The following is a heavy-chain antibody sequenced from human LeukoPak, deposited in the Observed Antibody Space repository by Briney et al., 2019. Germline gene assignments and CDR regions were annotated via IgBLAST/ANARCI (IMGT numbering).Heavy chain of an antibody. CDR1: GFPFGSYA. CDR2: ISDSGGST. CDR3: VRGYSFGPYGMDV. D-gene: IGHD2-15*01. J-gene: IGHJ6*02. Sequence: PGGSLRLSCSASGFPFGSYAMHWARQAPGKGLEYVSAISDSGGSTYYADSVKGRFTISRDHSKNTLYLQMCSLRADDPAVYFCVRGYSFGPYGMDVWGQGTTVTVSS. V-gene: IGHV3-64D*09.